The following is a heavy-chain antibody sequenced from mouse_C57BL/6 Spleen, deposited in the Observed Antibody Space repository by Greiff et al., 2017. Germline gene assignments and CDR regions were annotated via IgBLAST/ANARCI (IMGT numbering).Heavy chain of an antibody. CDR3: ARRTTVVPLDWYVDV. CDR2: INPYNGGT. J-gene: IGHJ1*03. CDR1: GYTFTDYY. D-gene: IGHD1-1*01. Sequence: DVQLQESGPVLVKPGASVKMSCKASGYTFTDYYMNWVKQSHGKSLEWIGVINPYNGGTSYNQKFKGKATLTVDKSSSTAYMELNSLTSEDSAVYYCARRTTVVPLDWYVDVWVTGTTVTVSS. V-gene: IGHV1-19*01.